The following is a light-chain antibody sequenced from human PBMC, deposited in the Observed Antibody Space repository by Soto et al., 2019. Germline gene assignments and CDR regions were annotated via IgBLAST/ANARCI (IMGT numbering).Light chain of an antibody. CDR1: QTISSY. V-gene: IGKV1-39*01. CDR3: QQSYSTPPYT. J-gene: IGKJ2*01. Sequence: DIQMTQSPSSLSASVGDRVTITCRASQTISSYLNWYQQKRGKAPKLLISAASSLQSGVPSRFSGSGSGTDFTLTISSLQPEDFATYYCQQSYSTPPYTFGQGTKLEIK. CDR2: AAS.